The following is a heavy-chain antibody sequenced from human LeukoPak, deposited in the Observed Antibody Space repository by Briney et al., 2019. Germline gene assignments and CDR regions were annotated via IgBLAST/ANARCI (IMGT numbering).Heavy chain of an antibody. CDR1: GESFSDYY. Sequence: PSETLSLTCAVYGESFSDYYWSWIRQPPGRGLEWIGEVNHGGTTNYNPSLKSRVIISADTSKNQFSLKLNSVTAADTAVYYCARDLSGQHNWNYGGAFDIWGQGTMVTVSS. D-gene: IGHD1-7*01. CDR3: ARDLSGQHNWNYGGAFDI. V-gene: IGHV4-34*01. J-gene: IGHJ3*02. CDR2: VNHGGTT.